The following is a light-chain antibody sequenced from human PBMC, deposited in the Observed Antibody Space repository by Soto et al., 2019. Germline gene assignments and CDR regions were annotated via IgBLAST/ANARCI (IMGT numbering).Light chain of an antibody. CDR1: QNVYTN. J-gene: IGKJ1*01. Sequence: EIVMTQSPATLSVSPGERATLSCRASQNVYTNVAWYQQRPGQAPRLLIYSASTRATGIPARFSGSGSGTEFTLTISSLQSEDFAIYYRQQSTGWPLTFGQGTEVEIK. V-gene: IGKV3-15*01. CDR2: SAS. CDR3: QQSTGWPLT.